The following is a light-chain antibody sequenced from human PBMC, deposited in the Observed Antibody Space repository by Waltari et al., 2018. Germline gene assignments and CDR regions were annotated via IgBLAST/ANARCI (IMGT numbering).Light chain of an antibody. CDR3: QQSGTFPPT. J-gene: IGKJ1*01. CDR1: QDIRTW. V-gene: IGKV1-12*01. Sequence: DILMTQSPSSVSASVGDRVTITCRASQDIRTWLAWYQQKPGKAPRLLIYHASGLQSGVPSRFSGSGSGTDFTLTISSLQPEDFATYSCQQSGTFPPTFGPGTKVEI. CDR2: HAS.